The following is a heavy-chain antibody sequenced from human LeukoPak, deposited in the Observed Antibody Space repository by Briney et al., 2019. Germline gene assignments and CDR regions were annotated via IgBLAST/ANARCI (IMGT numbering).Heavy chain of an antibody. J-gene: IGHJ4*02. V-gene: IGHV3-30*04. Sequence: GGSLRLSCAASGFTFSSYAMHWVRQAPGKGLEGVAVISYDGSNKYYADSVKGRFTISRDNSKNTLYLQMNSLRAEDTAVYYCAREEPYSSGLSPDFWGQGTLVTVSS. CDR2: ISYDGSNK. CDR3: AREEPYSSGLSPDF. CDR1: GFTFSSYA. D-gene: IGHD6-19*01.